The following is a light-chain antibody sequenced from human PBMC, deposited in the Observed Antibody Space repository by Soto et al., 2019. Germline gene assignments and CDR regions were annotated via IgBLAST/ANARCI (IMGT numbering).Light chain of an antibody. CDR3: GAWDDTGSGRWV. CDR1: RSNIGNNI. V-gene: IGLV1-44*01. CDR2: RTK. J-gene: IGLJ3*02. Sequence: QSGLTQPPSASATPGQTITISCTGTRSNIGNNIVTWYQQLPGAAPKVVVYRTKQWPSGVPDRFSGSKSGTSASLAITGLQPEDEADYYCGAWDDTGSGRWVFGGGTKLTVL.